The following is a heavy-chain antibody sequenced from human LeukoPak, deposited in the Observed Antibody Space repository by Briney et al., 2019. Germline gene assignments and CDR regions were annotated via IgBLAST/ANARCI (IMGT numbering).Heavy chain of an antibody. CDR2: IYYSGGT. CDR3: ARVTGYMIEDYFDY. V-gene: IGHV4-59*01. CDR1: GGSISSYY. J-gene: IGHJ4*02. Sequence: KASETLSLTCTVSGGSISSYYWSWIRQPPGKGLEWIGYIYYSGGTNYNPSLKGRVTISVDTSKNQFSLKLSSVTAADTAVYYCARVTGYMIEDYFDYWGQGILVTVSS. D-gene: IGHD3-9*01.